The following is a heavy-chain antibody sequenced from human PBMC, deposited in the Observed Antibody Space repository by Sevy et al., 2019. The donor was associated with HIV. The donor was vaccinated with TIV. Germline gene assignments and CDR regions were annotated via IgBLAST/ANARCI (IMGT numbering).Heavy chain of an antibody. D-gene: IGHD6-6*01. CDR2: ISWNSVSL. CDR1: GFRFSDYA. J-gene: IGHJ6*02. CDR3: AKDNRPATMSNSSYYYYYGMDV. Sequence: QLGGSLRLSCAASGFRFSDYAMHWVRQAPGKGLEWVSGISWNSVSLDYADSVKGRFTISRDNAKNSLYLQMNRLRSEETALYYCAKDNRPATMSNSSYYYYYGMDVWGQGTTVTVSS. V-gene: IGHV3-9*01.